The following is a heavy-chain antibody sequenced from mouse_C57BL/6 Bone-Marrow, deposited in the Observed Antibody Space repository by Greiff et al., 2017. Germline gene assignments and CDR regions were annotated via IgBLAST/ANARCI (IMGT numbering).Heavy chain of an antibody. Sequence: DVHLVESGEGLVKPGGSLKLSCAASGFTFSSYAMSWVRQTPEKRLEWVAYISSGGDYIYYADTVKGRFTISRDNARNTLYLQMSSLKSEDTAMYYCTRDKRLRGFDDWGQGTTLTVSS. V-gene: IGHV5-9-1*02. D-gene: IGHD1-3*01. CDR3: TRDKRLRGFDD. CDR2: ISSGGDYI. J-gene: IGHJ2*01. CDR1: GFTFSSYA.